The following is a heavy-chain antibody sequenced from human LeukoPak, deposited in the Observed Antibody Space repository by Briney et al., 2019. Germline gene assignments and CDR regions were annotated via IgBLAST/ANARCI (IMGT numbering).Heavy chain of an antibody. D-gene: IGHD4-17*01. CDR2: IYPGGSDT. J-gene: IGHJ1*01. CDR1: GYSFTSYW. V-gene: IGHV5-51*01. CDR3: ARYGDYALRSQVPREGYFQH. Sequence: GESLKISCQGSGYSFTSYWIGWVRQMPGKGLEWMGIIYPGGSDTRYSPSFQGQVTISADKSISTAYLQWSSLKASDTAMYYCARYGDYALRSQVPREGYFQHWGQGTLVTVSS.